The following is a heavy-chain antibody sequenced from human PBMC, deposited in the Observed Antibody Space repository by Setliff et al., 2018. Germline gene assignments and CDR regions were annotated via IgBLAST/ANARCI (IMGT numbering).Heavy chain of an antibody. CDR3: ARDLKLLLRSLDAFEM. V-gene: IGHV3-30*02. Sequence: GGSLRLSCAASGFTFSRYGMHWVRQAPGKGLEWVAFILYDGTGKYYIDSVKGRFTISRDNSKNTLYLQMNSLRAEDTAVYYCARDLKLLLRSLDAFEMWGQGTMVTVSS. J-gene: IGHJ3*02. CDR2: ILYDGTGK. D-gene: IGHD2-15*01. CDR1: GFTFSRYG.